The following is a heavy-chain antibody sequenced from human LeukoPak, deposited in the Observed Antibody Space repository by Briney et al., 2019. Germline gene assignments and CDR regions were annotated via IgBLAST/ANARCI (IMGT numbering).Heavy chain of an antibody. J-gene: IGHJ4*02. CDR1: GGSISSYP. CDR3: ARGGFSTATAPDY. CDR2: IFINDRN. Sequence: PSETLSLTCTVPGGSISSYPWSWIRQPAGKGLEGIGRIFINDRNEYNPSLKSRVTMSVDTSKNQFSLKLSSVTAADTAVYYCARGGFSTATAPDYWGQGTLVTVSS. V-gene: IGHV4-4*07. D-gene: IGHD2/OR15-2a*01.